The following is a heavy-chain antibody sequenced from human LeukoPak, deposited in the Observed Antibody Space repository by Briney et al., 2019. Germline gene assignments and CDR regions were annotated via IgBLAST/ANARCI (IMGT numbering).Heavy chain of an antibody. CDR1: GGSISSYY. D-gene: IGHD6-13*01. J-gene: IGHJ4*02. Sequence: SETLSLTCTDSGGSISSYYWSWVRQPAGKGLEWIGRIYTSGNTNYNPSLKGRVTMSVDTSKNQFSLNLSSVTAADTAVYYCARGRGSSWYYFDYWGQGTLVTVSS. V-gene: IGHV4-4*07. CDR2: IYTSGNT. CDR3: ARGRGSSWYYFDY.